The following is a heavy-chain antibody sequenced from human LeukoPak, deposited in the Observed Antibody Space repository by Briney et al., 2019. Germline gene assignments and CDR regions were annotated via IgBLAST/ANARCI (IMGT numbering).Heavy chain of an antibody. D-gene: IGHD1-26*01. J-gene: IGHJ3*02. Sequence: PGGSLRLSCAASGFTFSSYWMQWVRQAPGKGLVWVSRINTDGSSTTYADSVKGRFTISRDNSKNTLYLQMNSLRVEDTAIYYCARGRRGDLLVSLIDASDIWGQGTMVTVSS. V-gene: IGHV3-74*01. CDR2: INTDGSST. CDR1: GFTFSSYW. CDR3: ARGRRGDLLVSLIDASDI.